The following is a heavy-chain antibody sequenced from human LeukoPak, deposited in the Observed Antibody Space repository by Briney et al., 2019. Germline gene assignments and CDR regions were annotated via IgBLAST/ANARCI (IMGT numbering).Heavy chain of an antibody. Sequence: ASVKVSCKASGYTFTSYYMHWVRQAPGQGLEWMGIINPSGGSTSYAQKFQGRVTMTRDTSTSTVYMELSSLRSEDTAVYYCARVVPSDSGSHLLRYWGQGTLVTVSS. J-gene: IGHJ4*02. D-gene: IGHD1-26*01. V-gene: IGHV1-46*03. CDR2: INPSGGST. CDR1: GYTFTSYY. CDR3: ARVVPSDSGSHLLRY.